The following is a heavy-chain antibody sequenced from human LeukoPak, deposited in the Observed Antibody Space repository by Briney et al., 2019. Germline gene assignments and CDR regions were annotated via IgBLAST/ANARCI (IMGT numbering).Heavy chain of an antibody. V-gene: IGHV4-59*08. CDR3: ARHYPAQSSGYLYGMDV. J-gene: IGHJ6*02. CDR2: IYYSGST. CDR1: GGSISSYY. D-gene: IGHD3-22*01. Sequence: SETLSLTCTVSGGSISSYYWSWIRQPPGKGLEWIGYIYYSGSTNYNPSLKGRVTISVDTSKNQFSLKLSSVTAADTAVYYCARHYPAQSSGYLYGMDVWGQGTTVTVSS.